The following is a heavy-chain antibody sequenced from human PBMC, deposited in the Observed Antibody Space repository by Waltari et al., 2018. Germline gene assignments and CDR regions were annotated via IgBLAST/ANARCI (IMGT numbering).Heavy chain of an antibody. Sequence: EVQLLESGGGLVQPGGSLRLSCAPSKFTVTKPAMSWVRQAPGKGLEWVSVIYSGGRTDFGDSVKGRFTMSRDDSKNTVYLQMNSLRPEDTALYYCARFGLALDLWGQGTMVTVSS. CDR1: KFTVTKPA. CDR2: IYSGGRT. J-gene: IGHJ3*01. D-gene: IGHD3-16*01. CDR3: ARFGLALDL. V-gene: IGHV3-23*03.